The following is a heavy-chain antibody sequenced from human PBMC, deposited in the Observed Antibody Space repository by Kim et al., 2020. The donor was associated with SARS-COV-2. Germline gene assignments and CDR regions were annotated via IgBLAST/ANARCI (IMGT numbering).Heavy chain of an antibody. CDR3: TRDSYGGPPSDAFDF. CDR2: SAGAAHGGEG. V-gene: IGHV3-49*04. J-gene: IGHJ3*01. CDR1: GCNLGGDS. Sequence: GGSLRLSCSASGCNLGGDSMNWVRQAPEKELEWGCYSAGAAHGGEGEAAASVKGRFTMSRDDYKSITYLQMNSLNIEDTAIYYCTRDSYGGPPSDAFDFWGHGTMGTVSS. D-gene: IGHD5-12*01.